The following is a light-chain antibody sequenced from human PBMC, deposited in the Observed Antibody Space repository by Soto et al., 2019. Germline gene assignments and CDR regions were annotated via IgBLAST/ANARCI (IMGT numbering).Light chain of an antibody. CDR2: GAS. CDR1: QSVSRN. Sequence: EIVMTQSPATLSVSPGERATLSCRASQSVSRNLAWYQQKPGQAPRLLIYGASTRATGIPARFSGTGSGTEFTLTISSLQSEDFAVYHCQQYNTWPPEFTFGQGTKLEIK. J-gene: IGKJ2*01. V-gene: IGKV3D-15*01. CDR3: QQYNTWPPEFT.